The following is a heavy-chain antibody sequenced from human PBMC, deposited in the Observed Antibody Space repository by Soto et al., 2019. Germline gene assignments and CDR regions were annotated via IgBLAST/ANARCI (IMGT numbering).Heavy chain of an antibody. J-gene: IGHJ4*02. CDR1: GGSISSYY. CDR2: IYYSGST. D-gene: IGHD5-12*01. Sequence: SETLSLTCTVSGGSISSYYWSWIRQPPGKGLEWIGYIYYSGSTNYNPSLKSRVTISVDTSKNQFSLKLSSVTAADTAVYYCAGGRTGGYDGEGYCFDYWGQGTLVTVSS. CDR3: AGGRTGGYDGEGYCFDY. V-gene: IGHV4-59*01.